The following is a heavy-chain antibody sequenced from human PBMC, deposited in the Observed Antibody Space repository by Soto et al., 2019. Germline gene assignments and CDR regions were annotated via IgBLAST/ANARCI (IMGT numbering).Heavy chain of an antibody. V-gene: IGHV3-11*01. J-gene: IGHJ4*02. D-gene: IGHD3-22*01. CDR1: GFTFSDFY. Sequence: PGGSLRLSCVGSGFTFSDFYMSWIRQAPGKGLEWVSHSSNSGSSVDYADSVKGRFTISRDNAKNSLYLQMNSLRAEDTAVYYCARGAYYYDSSGFLFGFLGQGTLVTVSS. CDR3: ARGAYYYDSSGFLFGF. CDR2: SSNSGSSV.